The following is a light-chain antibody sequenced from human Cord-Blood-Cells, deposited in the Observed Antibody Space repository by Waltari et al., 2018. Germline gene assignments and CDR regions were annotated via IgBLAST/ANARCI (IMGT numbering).Light chain of an antibody. CDR1: QSVSSSY. CDR3: QQYGSSPRT. CDR2: GAS. V-gene: IGKV3-20*01. Sequence: EIVLTQSPGTLSLSSRESATLSWRANQSVSSSYLAWYQQEPGQAPRVLIYGASSRATGIPDRFSGSGSGTDFTLTISRLEPEDFAVYYCQQYGSSPRTFGQGTKLEIK. J-gene: IGKJ2*01.